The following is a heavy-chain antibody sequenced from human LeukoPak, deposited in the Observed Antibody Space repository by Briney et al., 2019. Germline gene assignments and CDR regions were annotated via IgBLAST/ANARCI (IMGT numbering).Heavy chain of an antibody. J-gene: IGHJ5*02. CDR1: GGSVSSSSYY. CDR3: ARNESVLVAGRPKYNWFDP. V-gene: IGHV4-39*01. Sequence: PSETLSLTCTVSGGSVSSSSYYWAWIRQPPGKGLEWIWSIYYSGSTSYNPSLKSRVTISVDTSKNQFSLKLSSVTARDTAVYYCARNESVLVAGRPKYNWFDPWGQGTLVTVSS. CDR2: IYYSGST. D-gene: IGHD2-8*01.